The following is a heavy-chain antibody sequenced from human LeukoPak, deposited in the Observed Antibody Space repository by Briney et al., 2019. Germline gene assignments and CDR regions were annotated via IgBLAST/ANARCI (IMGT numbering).Heavy chain of an antibody. V-gene: IGHV4-59*12. D-gene: IGHD1-26*01. Sequence: SETLSLTCTVSGGSISSYYWSWIRQPPGKGLEWIGYIYYSGSTNYNPSLKSRVTISVDTSKNQFSLKLSSVTAADTAVYYCAHSGSYFGFDYWGQGALVTVSS. CDR3: AHSGSYFGFDY. J-gene: IGHJ4*02. CDR2: IYYSGST. CDR1: GGSISSYY.